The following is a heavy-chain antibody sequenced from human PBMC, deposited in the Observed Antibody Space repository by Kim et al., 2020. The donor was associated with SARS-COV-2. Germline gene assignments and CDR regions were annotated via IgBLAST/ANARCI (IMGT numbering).Heavy chain of an antibody. CDR3: AKAFYSSSTEAHFDY. D-gene: IGHD6-6*01. V-gene: IGHV3-9*01. CDR2: ISWNSGSI. CDR1: GFTFGDYA. J-gene: IGHJ4*02. Sequence: GGSLRLSCAASGFTFGDYAMHWVRQAPGKGLEWVSGISWNSGSIGYADSVKGRFTISRDNAKNSLYLQMNSLRAEDTALYYCAKAFYSSSTEAHFDYWGQGTLVTVSS.